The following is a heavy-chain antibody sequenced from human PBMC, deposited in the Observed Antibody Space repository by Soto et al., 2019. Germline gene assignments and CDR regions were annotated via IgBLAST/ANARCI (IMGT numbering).Heavy chain of an antibody. D-gene: IGHD5-18*01. CDR3: AREYSYGVYFDY. V-gene: IGHV4-30-4*01. CDR2: IYYSGST. J-gene: IGHJ4*02. CDR1: GGSISSGDYY. Sequence: SETLSLTCTVSGGSISSGDYYWSWIRQPPGKGLEWIGYIYYSGSTYYNPSLKSRVTISVDTSKNQFSLKLSSVTAADTAVYYCAREYSYGVYFDYWGQGTLVTVSS.